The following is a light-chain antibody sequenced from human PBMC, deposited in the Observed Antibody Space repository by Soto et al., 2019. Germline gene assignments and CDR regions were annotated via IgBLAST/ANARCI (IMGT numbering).Light chain of an antibody. V-gene: IGKV3-20*01. J-gene: IGKJ1*01. CDR1: QTIKSRS. CDR3: QQYGGSPKT. Sequence: EIVLAQSPGTMILPPGERATLSCSASQTIKSRSLAWYQQKPGQAPRLLIYGASSRATGIPDRFSGSGSGTDFTLTISRLEPEDFAMYYCQQYGGSPKTFGQGTKVDIK. CDR2: GAS.